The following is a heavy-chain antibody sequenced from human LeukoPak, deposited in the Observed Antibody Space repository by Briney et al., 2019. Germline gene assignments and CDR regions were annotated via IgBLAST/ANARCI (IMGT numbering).Heavy chain of an antibody. V-gene: IGHV4-61*01. CDR3: ARVPAAHPLIDY. CDR2: IYYSGST. Sequence: SETLSLTCTVSGGSVSSGSYYWSWIRQPPGKGLEWIGYIYYSGSTNYNPSLKSRVTISVDTSKNQFSLKLSSVTAADTAVYYCARVPAAHPLIDYWGQGTLVTVSS. D-gene: IGHD2-2*01. J-gene: IGHJ4*02. CDR1: GGSVSSGSYY.